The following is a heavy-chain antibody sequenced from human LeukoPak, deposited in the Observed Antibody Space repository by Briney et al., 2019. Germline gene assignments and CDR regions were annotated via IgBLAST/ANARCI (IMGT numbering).Heavy chain of an antibody. CDR1: GGSISSHY. J-gene: IGHJ4*02. V-gene: IGHV4-4*07. CDR3: ARGPAASGYFDY. Sequence: SETLSLTCSVSGGSISSHYWSWLRQPAGKGLEWIGHIYSDGSVNYNPSVKGRVTMSVDTSKNQFSLKLYFVTAADTAVFYCARGPAASGYFDYWDQGTLVTVSS. D-gene: IGHD6-13*01. CDR2: IYSDGSV.